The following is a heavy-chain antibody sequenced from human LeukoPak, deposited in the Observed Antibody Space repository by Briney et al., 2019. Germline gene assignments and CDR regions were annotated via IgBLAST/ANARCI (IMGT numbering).Heavy chain of an antibody. CDR3: AKVRWGSDNALDS. V-gene: IGHV3-23*01. J-gene: IGHJ4*02. CDR2: ISGSGGST. D-gene: IGHD3-16*01. CDR1: GFTFSSYG. Sequence: GGSLRLSCAASGFTFSSYGMSWVRQAPGKGLEWASAISGSGGSTYYADSVKGRFTISRDNSKNTLYLQMNSLRAEDTAVYYCAKVRWGSDNALDSWGQGTLVTGSS.